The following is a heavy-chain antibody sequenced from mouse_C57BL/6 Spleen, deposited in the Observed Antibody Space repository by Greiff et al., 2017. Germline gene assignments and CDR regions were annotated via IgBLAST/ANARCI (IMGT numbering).Heavy chain of an antibody. D-gene: IGHD1-1*01. CDR3: ARGYYGSRGFAY. Sequence: EVKLQESGPELVKPGASVKIPCKASGYTFTDYNMDWVKQSHGKSLEWIGDINPNNGGTIYNQKFKGKATLTVDKSSSTAYMELRSLTSEDTAVYYCARGYYGSRGFAYWGQGTLVTVSA. CDR1: GYTFTDYN. CDR2: INPNNGGT. V-gene: IGHV1-18*01. J-gene: IGHJ3*01.